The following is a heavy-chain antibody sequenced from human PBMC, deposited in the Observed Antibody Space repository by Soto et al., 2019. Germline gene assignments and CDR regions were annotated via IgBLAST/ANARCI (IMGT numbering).Heavy chain of an antibody. CDR1: GFSFNDNW. J-gene: IGHJ6*02. Sequence: GGSLRLSCAASGFSFNDNWMHWVRQVPGKGLMWVSRLKSDGRDTIYADSVKGRFTVSRDSAKNTLYLQMNSLRVEDTAVYYCVREMPVPIRGGYYYYSVLDAWGQGTKVTVSS. V-gene: IGHV3-74*01. D-gene: IGHD2-2*01. CDR2: LKSDGRDT. CDR3: VREMPVPIRGGYYYYSVLDA.